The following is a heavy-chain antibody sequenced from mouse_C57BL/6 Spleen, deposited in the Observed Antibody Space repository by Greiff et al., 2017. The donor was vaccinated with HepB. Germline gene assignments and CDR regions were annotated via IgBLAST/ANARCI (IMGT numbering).Heavy chain of an antibody. Sequence: QVQLQQPGAELVMPGASVKLSCKASGYTFTSYWMHWVKQRPGQGLEWIGEIDPSDSYTNYNQKFKGKSTLTVDKSSSTAYMQLSSLTSEDSAVYYCARVDYGSSYGYFDYWGQGTTLTVSS. CDR3: ARVDYGSSYGYFDY. CDR1: GYTFTSYW. J-gene: IGHJ2*01. CDR2: IDPSDSYT. D-gene: IGHD1-1*01. V-gene: IGHV1-69*01.